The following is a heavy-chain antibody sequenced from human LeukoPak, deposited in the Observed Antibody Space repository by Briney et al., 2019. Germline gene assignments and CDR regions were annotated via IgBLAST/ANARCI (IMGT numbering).Heavy chain of an antibody. CDR1: GFTFSSYG. CDR2: ISYDGSNK. J-gene: IGHJ6*02. V-gene: IGHV3-30*18. CDR3: ANSVGDSSGYYYYYYYGIDV. D-gene: IGHD3-22*01. Sequence: PGGSLRLSCAASGFTFSSYGMHWVRQAPGKGLEWVAVISYDGSNKYYADSVKGRFTISRDNSKNTLYLQMNSLRAEDTAVYYCANSVGDSSGYYYYYYYGIDVWGQGTTVTVSS.